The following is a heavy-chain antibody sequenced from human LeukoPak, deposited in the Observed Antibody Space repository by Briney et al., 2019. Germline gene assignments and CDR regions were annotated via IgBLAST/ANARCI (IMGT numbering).Heavy chain of an antibody. D-gene: IGHD6-19*01. J-gene: IGHJ4*02. CDR2: INHSGTT. V-gene: IGHV4-34*01. CDR3: ARARGAVAIDY. CDR1: GGSFSGYY. Sequence: PSETLSLTCAVYGGSFSGYYWSWIRQPPGKGLEWIGEINHSGTTNHNPSLKSRVTISVDTSKNQFSLKLNSVTAADTAVYLCARARGAVAIDYWGQGTLVTVSS.